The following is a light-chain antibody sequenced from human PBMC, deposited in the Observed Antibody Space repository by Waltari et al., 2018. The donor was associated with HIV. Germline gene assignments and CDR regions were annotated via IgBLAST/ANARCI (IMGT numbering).Light chain of an antibody. CDR1: KSISNW. J-gene: IGKJ2*01. Sequence: DILMTQSPSTLSASVGDRVTITCRASKSISNWLAWYHQKPGKAPKLLSYKASSLESGVPSRFSGSGSGTEFTLTISSLQPDDLVTYYCQQYNSYPYTFGQGTKLEIK. CDR2: KAS. CDR3: QQYNSYPYT. V-gene: IGKV1-5*03.